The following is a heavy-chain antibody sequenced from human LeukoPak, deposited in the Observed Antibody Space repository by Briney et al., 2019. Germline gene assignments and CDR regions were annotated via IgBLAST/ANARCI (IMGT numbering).Heavy chain of an antibody. J-gene: IGHJ4*02. CDR3: ARVLPGDGYSFGY. CDR1: GYTFTDYY. D-gene: IGHD5-18*01. Sequence: GASVKVSCKASGYTFTDYYMHWVRQAPGQGLEWMGWINPNSGGTDYAQKFQGRVTMTGDTSISTAYMELSWLRSDDTAVYYCARVLPGDGYSFGYWGQGTLVTVSS. CDR2: INPNSGGT. V-gene: IGHV1-2*02.